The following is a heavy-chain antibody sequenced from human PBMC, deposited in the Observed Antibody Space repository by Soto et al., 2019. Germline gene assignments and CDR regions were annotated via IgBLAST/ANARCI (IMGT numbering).Heavy chain of an antibody. CDR2: INHSGST. CDR1: GGSFSGYY. CDR3: ARRPSSSGWYGDAFDI. D-gene: IGHD6-19*01. J-gene: IGHJ3*02. V-gene: IGHV4-34*01. Sequence: SETLSLTCAVYGGSFSGYYWSWIRQPPGKGLEWIGEINHSGSTNYNPSLKSRVTISVDTSKNQFSLKLSSVTAADMAVYYCARRPSSSGWYGDAFDIWGQGTMVTVSS.